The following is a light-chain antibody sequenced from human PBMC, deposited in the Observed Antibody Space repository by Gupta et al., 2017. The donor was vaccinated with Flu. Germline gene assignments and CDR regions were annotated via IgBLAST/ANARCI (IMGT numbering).Light chain of an antibody. J-gene: IGKJ1*01. CDR3: QHHSYSETWT. Sequence: VVLTHSRATLSLSPGERATLSCRGSQNVSRYLGWYQQKLGQAPRLLIYDASNRATGIPARFSASGCGKNFTLTISARVPKDFAVYYFQHHSYSETWTFGQGTKVEIK. CDR1: QNVSRY. CDR2: DAS. V-gene: IGKV3-11*01.